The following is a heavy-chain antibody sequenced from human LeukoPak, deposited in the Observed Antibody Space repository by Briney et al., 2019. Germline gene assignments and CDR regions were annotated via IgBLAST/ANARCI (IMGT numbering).Heavy chain of an antibody. Sequence: SETLSLTCIVSGDSTSSGSYYWTWIRQPAGKGLEWIGRIYVSGTTNYNPSLKSRVTISVDTSKNQFSLKLSSVTAADTAVYYCARDRSLYDSSGYYYLRAFDIWGQGTMVTVSS. D-gene: IGHD3-22*01. CDR3: ARDRSLYDSSGYYYLRAFDI. CDR1: GDSTSSGSYY. J-gene: IGHJ3*02. CDR2: IYVSGTT. V-gene: IGHV4-61*02.